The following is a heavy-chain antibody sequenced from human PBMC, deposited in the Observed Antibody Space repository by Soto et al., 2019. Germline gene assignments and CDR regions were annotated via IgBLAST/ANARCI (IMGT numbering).Heavy chain of an antibody. V-gene: IGHV1-18*01. CDR3: ARDGADIVVVPAAEYNWFDP. Sequence: ASVKVSFKASGYTFTSYGISWVRQAPGQGLEWMGWISAYNGNTNYAQKLQGRVTMTTDTSTSTAYMELRSLRSDDTAVYYCARDGADIVVVPAAEYNWFDPWGQGTLVTVSS. CDR1: GYTFTSYG. J-gene: IGHJ5*02. D-gene: IGHD2-2*01. CDR2: ISAYNGNT.